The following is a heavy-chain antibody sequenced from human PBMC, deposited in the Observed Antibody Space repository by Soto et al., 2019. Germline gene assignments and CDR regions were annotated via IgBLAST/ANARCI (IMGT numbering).Heavy chain of an antibody. D-gene: IGHD3-3*01. Sequence: PSETLSLTCTVSGGSISSGGYYWSWIRQHPGKGLEWIGYIYYSGSTYYNPSLKSRVTISVDTSKNQFSLKLSSVTAADTAVYYCARDHFLTIFGVARQTNWFDPWGKGTLVTVSS. J-gene: IGHJ5*02. CDR1: GGSISSGGYY. CDR3: ARDHFLTIFGVARQTNWFDP. CDR2: IYYSGST. V-gene: IGHV4-31*03.